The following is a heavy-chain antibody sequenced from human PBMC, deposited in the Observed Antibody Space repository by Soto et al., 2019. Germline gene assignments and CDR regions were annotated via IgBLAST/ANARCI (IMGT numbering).Heavy chain of an antibody. Sequence: QITLKESGPPLVKPTQTLTLTCTFSGFSLSTSGVGVGWIRQPPGKALEWLALIYWDDDKRYSPSLKSRLTITKDNSKNQVVLTMTNMDPVDTATYYCADLYYDYVWGSYRRGWFDPWGQGTLVTVSS. V-gene: IGHV2-5*02. CDR3: ADLYYDYVWGSYRRGWFDP. CDR1: GFSLSTSGVG. D-gene: IGHD3-16*02. CDR2: IYWDDDK. J-gene: IGHJ5*02.